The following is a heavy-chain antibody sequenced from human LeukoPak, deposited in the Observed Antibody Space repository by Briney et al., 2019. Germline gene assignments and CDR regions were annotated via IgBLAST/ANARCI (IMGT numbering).Heavy chain of an antibody. Sequence: PSETLSLTCAVYGGSFSGYYWSWIRQPPGKGLEWIGEINHSGSTNYNPSLKSRVTISVDTSKNQFPLKLSSVTAADTAVYYCARRGYSYGSAYWGQGTLVTVSS. V-gene: IGHV4-34*01. J-gene: IGHJ4*02. CDR1: GGSFSGYY. D-gene: IGHD5-18*01. CDR2: INHSGST. CDR3: ARRGYSYGSAY.